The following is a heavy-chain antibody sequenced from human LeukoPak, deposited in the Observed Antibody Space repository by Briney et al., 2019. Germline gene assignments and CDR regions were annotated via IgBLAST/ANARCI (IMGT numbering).Heavy chain of an antibody. CDR1: GGSIDIYNY. D-gene: IGHD2/OR15-2a*01. CDR2: ISHDGTT. J-gene: IGHJ4*02. CDR3: TRENRPFCPFAY. V-gene: IGHV4-4*02. Sequence: SETLSLTCGVSGGSIDIYNYWSWVRQVPDKGLEWIGEISHDGTTNYNASLRSRVAMSLDRANNQFSLSLTSVTAADTAVYYCTRENRPFCPFAYWGQGILVTVSS.